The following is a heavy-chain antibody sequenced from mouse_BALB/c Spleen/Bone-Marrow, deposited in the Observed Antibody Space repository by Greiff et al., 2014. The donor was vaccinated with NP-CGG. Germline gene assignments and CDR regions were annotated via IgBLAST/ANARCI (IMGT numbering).Heavy chain of an antibody. CDR3: ENGNSFAY. J-gene: IGHJ3*01. CDR1: GYTFTTFW. D-gene: IGHD2-1*01. Sequence: VQLQQSGAELAKPGASVKMSCKASGYTFTTFWMHWVKQRPGQGLEWIGYINPTTSYTEYSQKFKDKATLTADKSSSTAYMQLSSLTSEDSAVYYCENGNSFAYWGQGTLVTVSA. CDR2: INPTTSYT. V-gene: IGHV1-7*01.